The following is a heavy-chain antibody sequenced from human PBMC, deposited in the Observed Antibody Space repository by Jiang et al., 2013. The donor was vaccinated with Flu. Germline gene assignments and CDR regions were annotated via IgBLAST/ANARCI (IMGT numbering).Heavy chain of an antibody. CDR2: IYTSGST. V-gene: IGHV4-4*07. CDR3: ARDDDSNGQGAFDI. J-gene: IGHJ3*02. Sequence: GSGLVKPSETLSLTCAVSGGSIRSYFWSWIRQPAGKGLEWIGRIYTSGSTNYNPSLKSRVTMSVDTSKNQFSLKLSSVTAADTAAYYCARDDDSNGQGAFDIWGQGTMVTVSS. D-gene: IGHD3-22*01. CDR1: GGSIRSYF.